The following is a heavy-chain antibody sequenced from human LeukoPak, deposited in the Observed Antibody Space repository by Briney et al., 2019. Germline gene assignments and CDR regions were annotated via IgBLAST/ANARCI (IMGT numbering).Heavy chain of an antibody. J-gene: IGHJ4*02. CDR1: AYSITSGYY. CDR3: ARRYSNYFFDY. V-gene: IGHV4-38-2*01. Sequence: SETLSLTCGVSAYSITSGYYWAWTRQPPGKGLEWIGNIYHSGSTYYNPSLKSRVTISVDTSKNQFSLKLSSVTAADTAVYYCARRYSNYFFDYWGQGTLVTVSS. CDR2: IYHSGST. D-gene: IGHD4-11*01.